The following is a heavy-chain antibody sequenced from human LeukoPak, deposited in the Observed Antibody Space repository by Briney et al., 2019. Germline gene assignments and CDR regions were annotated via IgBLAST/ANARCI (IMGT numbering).Heavy chain of an antibody. D-gene: IGHD3-10*01. CDR2: INSDGSST. V-gene: IGHV3-74*01. Sequence: GGSLRLSCAASGFTFSSYWMHWVRHAPGKGLVWVSRINSDGSSTNYADSVKGRFTISRDNAKNTLYLQMNSLRAEDTAVYYCACTMVRGVIKYYWGQGTLVTVSS. J-gene: IGHJ4*02. CDR1: GFTFSSYW. CDR3: ACTMVRGVIKYY.